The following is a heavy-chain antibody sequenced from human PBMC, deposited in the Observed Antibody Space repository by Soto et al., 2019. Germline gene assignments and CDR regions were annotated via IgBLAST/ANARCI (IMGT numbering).Heavy chain of an antibody. CDR1: GFTFSHYG. CDR3: ARYSGKYQGPIDY. J-gene: IGHJ4*02. D-gene: IGHD1-26*01. CDR2: ISYDGSNK. V-gene: IGHV3-30*03. Sequence: QVQLVESGGGVVQPGRSLRLSCADSGFTFSHYGIHWVRQAPGKGLEWLAVISYDGSNKHYADSVKGRFTVSRDNSKNTLYLQMNSLRAEDTAGYFCARYSGKYQGPIDYWGQGTLVTVSS.